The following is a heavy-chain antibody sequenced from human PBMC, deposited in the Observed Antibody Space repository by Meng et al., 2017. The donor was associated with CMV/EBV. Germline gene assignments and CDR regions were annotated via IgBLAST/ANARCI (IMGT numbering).Heavy chain of an antibody. CDR1: GGSISSYY. CDR3: ARGPEVDYGDYVGLDY. D-gene: IGHD4-17*01. CDR2: IYTSGST. V-gene: IGHV4-4*07. Sequence: QVQLQESGQGLVNPSELLSLTCTVSGGSISSYYWSWIRQPAGKGLEWIGRIYTSGSTNYNPSLKSRVTMSVDTSKNQFSLKLSSVTAADTAVYYCARGPEVDYGDYVGLDYWGQGTLVTVSS. J-gene: IGHJ4*02.